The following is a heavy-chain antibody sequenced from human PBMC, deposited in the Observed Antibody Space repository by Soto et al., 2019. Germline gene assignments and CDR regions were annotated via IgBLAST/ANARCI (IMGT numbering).Heavy chain of an antibody. CDR1: GYSFTNYY. J-gene: IGHJ4*02. CDR2: INPLPTSGST. Sequence: VKGSCKASGYSFTNYYIHWGRQAPGQGLEWMAIINPLPTSGSTNYAQKFQGRVTVTRDTSTSTVYLELSSLRSDDTAVYYCAKDLAAAAYWGQGTLVTVSS. V-gene: IGHV1-46*01. CDR3: AKDLAAAAY. D-gene: IGHD6-13*01.